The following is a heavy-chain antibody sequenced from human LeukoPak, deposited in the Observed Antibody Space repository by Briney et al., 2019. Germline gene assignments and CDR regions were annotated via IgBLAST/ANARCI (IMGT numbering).Heavy chain of an antibody. D-gene: IGHD1-26*01. CDR3: ARGQELRNWFDP. V-gene: IGHV4-39*07. Sequence: SETLSLTCTVSGGSISSSNYYWGWIRQPPGKGLEWIGEINHSGSTNYNPSLKSRVTISVDTSKNQFSLKLSSVTAADTAVYYCARGQELRNWFDPWGQGTLVTVSS. CDR1: GGSISSSNYY. CDR2: INHSGST. J-gene: IGHJ5*02.